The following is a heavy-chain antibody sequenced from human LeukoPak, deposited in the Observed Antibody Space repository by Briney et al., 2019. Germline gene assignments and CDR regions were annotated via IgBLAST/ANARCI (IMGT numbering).Heavy chain of an antibody. V-gene: IGHV4-31*03. CDR2: IYYSGST. Sequence: SQTLSLTCTVSGGSISSGGYYWSWIRQHPGKGLEWIGYIYYSGSTYYNPSLKSRVTISVDTSKNRFSLKLSSVTAADTAVYYCARDRIVVVPAAIRGDYYYYGMDVWGQGTTVTVSS. CDR3: ARDRIVVVPAAIRGDYYYYGMDV. D-gene: IGHD2-2*02. CDR1: GGSISSGGYY. J-gene: IGHJ6*02.